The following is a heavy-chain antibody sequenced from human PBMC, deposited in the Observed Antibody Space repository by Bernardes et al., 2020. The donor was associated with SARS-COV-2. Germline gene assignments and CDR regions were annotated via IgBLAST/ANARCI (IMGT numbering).Heavy chain of an antibody. Sequence: GGSLRLSCAASGFTFTTYWMSWIRQAPGKGLEWVANIKQDGSEKYYVDSVKGRFTISRDNAKKSLYLQMNSLRAEDTAVYYCARLTSIAAAGPLYWYFDLWGRGTLVTVSS. CDR3: ARLTSIAAAGPLYWYFDL. CDR1: GFTFTTYW. D-gene: IGHD6-13*01. J-gene: IGHJ2*01. V-gene: IGHV3-7*01. CDR2: IKQDGSEK.